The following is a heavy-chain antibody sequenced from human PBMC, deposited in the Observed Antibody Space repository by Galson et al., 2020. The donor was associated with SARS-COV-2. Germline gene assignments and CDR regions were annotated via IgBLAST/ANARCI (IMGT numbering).Heavy chain of an antibody. D-gene: IGHD6-19*01. CDR2: IYHSGNT. CDR1: GDFISTTNW. Sequence: SETLSLTCEVSGDFISTTNWWSWVRQPPGKGLEWIGEIYHSGNTNYSPSLKSRVTISVDKSKNQFSLRLRSVTAADTAVYYCARERIGAVADYYPDSWGQGILVTVSS. V-gene: IGHV4-4*02. J-gene: IGHJ4*02. CDR3: ARERIGAVADYYPDS.